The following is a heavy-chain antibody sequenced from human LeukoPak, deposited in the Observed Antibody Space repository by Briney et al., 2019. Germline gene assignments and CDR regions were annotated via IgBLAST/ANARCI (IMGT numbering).Heavy chain of an antibody. CDR1: GGSISSYY. CDR3: ARGGDSSTLTLDY. D-gene: IGHD6-13*01. Sequence: SETLSLTCTVSGGSISSYYWSWIRQPPGKGLEWIGYICYSGSTNYNPSLKSRVTISVDTSKNQFSLKLSSVTAADTAVYYCARGGDSSTLTLDYWGQGTLVTVSS. CDR2: ICYSGST. J-gene: IGHJ4*02. V-gene: IGHV4-59*01.